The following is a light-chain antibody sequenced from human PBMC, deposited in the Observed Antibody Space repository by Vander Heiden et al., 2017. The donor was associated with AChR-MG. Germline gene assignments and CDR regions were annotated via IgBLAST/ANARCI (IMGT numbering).Light chain of an antibody. V-gene: IGLV2-14*01. CDR3: SSYTSGSPRVV. CDR1: SSDVGGYNY. Sequence: QSALTQPASVSGSPGQPITISCTGTSSDVGGYNYVSWYQQHPGKAPKVMIYEVSNRPSGVSNRFSGSKSGNTASLTISGLQAEDEADYYCSSYTSGSPRVVFGGGTKLTVL. CDR2: EVS. J-gene: IGLJ2*01.